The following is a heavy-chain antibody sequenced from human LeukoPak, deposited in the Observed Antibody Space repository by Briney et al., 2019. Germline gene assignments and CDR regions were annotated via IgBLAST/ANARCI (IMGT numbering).Heavy chain of an antibody. D-gene: IGHD6-13*01. V-gene: IGHV3-7*01. Sequence: GGSLRLSCSASGFTFSSYWMSWVRQAPGKGLEWVANIKQDGSEKYYVDSVKGRFTISRDNAKNSLYLQLNSLRAEDTAVYYCAREGITATADYWGQGTLVTVSS. CDR2: IKQDGSEK. J-gene: IGHJ4*02. CDR1: GFTFSSYW. CDR3: AREGITATADY.